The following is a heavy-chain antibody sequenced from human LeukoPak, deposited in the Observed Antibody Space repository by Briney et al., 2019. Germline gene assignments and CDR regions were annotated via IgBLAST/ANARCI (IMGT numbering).Heavy chain of an antibody. J-gene: IGHJ5*02. D-gene: IGHD6-13*01. CDR3: ARPRGAAAGTFGFDP. CDR1: GFTFSSYS. Sequence: GGSLRLSCAASGFTFSSYSMNWVRQAPGKGLEWVSSISSSSSYIYYADSVKGRFTISRDNAKNSLYLQMNSLRAEDTAVYYCARPRGAAAGTFGFDPWGQGTLVTVSS. V-gene: IGHV3-21*01. CDR2: ISSSSSYI.